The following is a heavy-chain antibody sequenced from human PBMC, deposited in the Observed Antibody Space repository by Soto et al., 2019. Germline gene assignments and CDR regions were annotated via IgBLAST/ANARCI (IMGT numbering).Heavy chain of an antibody. Sequence: PGGSLRLSCAAAGFTFSSFGMHWVRQAPCNGLEWVSLIWYDGSKKSYGDSVKGRFTISRDNSRNTVYLQMNSLRADDTAVYYCARDASYYSLWSGYYPSRNGMDVWGQGT. J-gene: IGHJ6*02. V-gene: IGHV3-33*01. CDR3: ARDASYYSLWSGYYPSRNGMDV. CDR2: IWYDGSKK. D-gene: IGHD3-3*01. CDR1: GFTFSSFG.